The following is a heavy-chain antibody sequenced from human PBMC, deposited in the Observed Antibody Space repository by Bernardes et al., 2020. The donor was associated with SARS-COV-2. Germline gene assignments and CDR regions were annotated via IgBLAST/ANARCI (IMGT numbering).Heavy chain of an antibody. D-gene: IGHD6-13*01. CDR1: GVTIGDYY. V-gene: IGHV3-11*05. J-gene: IGHJ4*02. CDR3: ARDSNWYPVDY. CDR2: ITTSTYT. Sequence: GGSLRLSCAVSGVTIGDYYMSWIRQAPGMGLEWVSYITTSTYTNYVDSVKGRFTISRDNAHNSLYLQLDSLRAEDTAVYYCARDSNWYPVDYWGLGTLVTVSS.